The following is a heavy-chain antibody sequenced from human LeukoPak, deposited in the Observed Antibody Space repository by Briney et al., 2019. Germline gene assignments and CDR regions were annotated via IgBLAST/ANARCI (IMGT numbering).Heavy chain of an antibody. V-gene: IGHV3-7*01. J-gene: IGHJ4*02. CDR2: TNKYGSRK. CDR3: AGVLYGSRVNVIAS. D-gene: IGHD2-2*01. CDR1: GITFSNYW. Sequence: GGSLTLSCAASGITFSNYWINWVRQAPGKGLEWVANTNKYGSRKYYVVSVRDRFTLARANAAKSLFLRMDSLRIEDMAVYRCAGVLYGSRVNVIASGGPGTLVTVPS.